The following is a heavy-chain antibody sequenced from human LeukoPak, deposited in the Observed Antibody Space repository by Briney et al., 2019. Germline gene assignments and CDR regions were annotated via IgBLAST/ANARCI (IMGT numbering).Heavy chain of an antibody. CDR1: GGTFSSYA. CDR2: IIPILGIA. V-gene: IGHV1-69*04. CDR3: ARKYYYDSSGRPDDAFDI. J-gene: IGHJ3*02. Sequence: SVKVSCKASGGTFSSYAISWVRQAPGQGLEWMGRIIPILGIANYAQKFQGRVTITADKSTSTAYMELSSLRSEDTAVYYCARKYYYDSSGRPDDAFDIWGQGTMVTVSS. D-gene: IGHD3-22*01.